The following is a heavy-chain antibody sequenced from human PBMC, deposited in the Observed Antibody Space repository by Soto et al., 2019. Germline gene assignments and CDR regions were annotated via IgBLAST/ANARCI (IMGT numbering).Heavy chain of an antibody. CDR1: GGTFSSYA. J-gene: IGHJ3*02. Sequence: GGSLRLSCAASGGTFSSYAMSWVRQALGKGLEWVSAISGSGGSTYYADSVKGRCTISRDNSKNTLYLQMNSLRAEDTAVYYCAKARDNWNDLAFDIWGQGTMVTVSS. D-gene: IGHD1-1*01. CDR2: ISGSGGST. CDR3: AKARDNWNDLAFDI. V-gene: IGHV3-23*01.